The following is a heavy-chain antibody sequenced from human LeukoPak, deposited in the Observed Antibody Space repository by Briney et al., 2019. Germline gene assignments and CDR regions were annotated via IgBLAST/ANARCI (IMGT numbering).Heavy chain of an antibody. CDR2: INILSNYI. V-gene: IGHV3-21*01. D-gene: IGHD6-19*01. CDR1: GFTFSSYS. Sequence: GGSLRLSCAASGFTFSSYSMNWVRQAPGKGLEWVSSINILSNYIYYADSVKGRFTISRDNAKNSLYLQMNSLRAEDTAAYYCARDWSSSAWRDGVDVWGQGTTVTVSS. CDR3: ARDWSSSAWRDGVDV. J-gene: IGHJ6*02.